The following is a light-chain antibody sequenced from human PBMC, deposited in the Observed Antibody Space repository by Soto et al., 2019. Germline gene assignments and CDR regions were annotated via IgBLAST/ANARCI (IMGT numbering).Light chain of an antibody. Sequence: EIVMTQSPATLSVSPGERATLSCRASQSVSILSAWYRQKPGQAPRLLIHAATTMTTGIPARDNCSGSVAEFTHTNTNLQSEDFADYHCHQNNNSPRTFGQGTKVDIK. V-gene: IGKV3D-15*01. CDR1: QSVSIL. J-gene: IGKJ1*01. CDR2: AAT. CDR3: HQNNNSPRT.